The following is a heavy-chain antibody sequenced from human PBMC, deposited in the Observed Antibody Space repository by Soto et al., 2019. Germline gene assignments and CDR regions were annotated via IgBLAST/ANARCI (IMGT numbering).Heavy chain of an antibody. J-gene: IGHJ4*02. Sequence: QVQLVQSGAEVKKPGASVKVSCKASGYTFTSYYIHWVRQAPGQGLEWMGRFNPSGGGTSYAQKYQGRVTMTRDTSTSTVYMELSSLRSEDTAVFYCAGAASYYFDSWGQGTLVTVSS. V-gene: IGHV1-46*01. CDR1: GYTFTSYY. D-gene: IGHD2-15*01. CDR2: FNPSGGGT. CDR3: AGAASYYFDS.